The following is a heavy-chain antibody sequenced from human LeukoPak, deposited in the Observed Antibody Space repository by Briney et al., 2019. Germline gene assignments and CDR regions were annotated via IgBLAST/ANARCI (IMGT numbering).Heavy chain of an antibody. D-gene: IGHD1-26*01. V-gene: IGHV3-43*02. J-gene: IGHJ4*02. CDR3: ATDIEIVGAD. Sequence: GGSLRLSCAASGFTFDDYAMHWVRQAPGKGLEWVSLISGDGGSTYYADSVKGRFTISRDNSKNSLYLQMNSLRTEDTALYYCATDIEIVGADWGQGTLVTVSS. CDR1: GFTFDDYA. CDR2: ISGDGGST.